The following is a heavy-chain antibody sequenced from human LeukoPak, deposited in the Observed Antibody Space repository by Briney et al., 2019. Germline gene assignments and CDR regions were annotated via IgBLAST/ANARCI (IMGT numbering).Heavy chain of an antibody. Sequence: SQTLSLTCAVSGGSISSGGYSWSWIRQPPGKGLEWIGYIYYSGSTYYNPSLKSRVTISVDKSKNQFSLKLSSVTAADTAVYYCARDRNYYDSSGYGDWGQGTLVTVSS. CDR2: IYYSGST. CDR3: ARDRNYYDSSGYGD. CDR1: GGSISSGGYS. J-gene: IGHJ4*02. V-gene: IGHV4-30-4*07. D-gene: IGHD3-22*01.